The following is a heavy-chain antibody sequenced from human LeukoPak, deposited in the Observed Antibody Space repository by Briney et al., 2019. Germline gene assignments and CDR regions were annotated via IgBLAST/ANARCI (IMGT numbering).Heavy chain of an antibody. D-gene: IGHD4-17*01. CDR2: VFPADSDT. V-gene: IGHV5-51*01. Sequence: PGGSLRLSCKGSGYSFTSSWIGWVRQMPGKGLEWMGIVFPADSDTRYSPSFQGQVTFSADKSISTAYRQWSSLKASDSAMYYCARHGGAFDYWGQGTLVTVSS. CDR3: ARHGGAFDY. J-gene: IGHJ4*02. CDR1: GYSFTSSW.